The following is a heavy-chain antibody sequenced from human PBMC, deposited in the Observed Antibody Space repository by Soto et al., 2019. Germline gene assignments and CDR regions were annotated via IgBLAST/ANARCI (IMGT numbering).Heavy chain of an antibody. V-gene: IGHV3-30*18. CDR1: GFTFRSYG. CDR2: ISYDGSNK. D-gene: IGHD3-10*01. J-gene: IGHJ4*02. CDR3: AKDGVYYYGSGSSSPRWDY. Sequence: QVQLVESGGGVVQPGRSLRLSCVASGFTFRSYGMHWVRQAPGKGLEWVAVISYDGSNKNYADSVKGRFTISRDNSKNTLYLQMNSLRAEDTAVYYCAKDGVYYYGSGSSSPRWDYWGQGTLVTVSS.